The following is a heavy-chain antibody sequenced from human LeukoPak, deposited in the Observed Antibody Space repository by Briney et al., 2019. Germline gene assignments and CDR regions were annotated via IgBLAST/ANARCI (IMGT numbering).Heavy chain of an antibody. CDR3: ARSVITIFGVVIVGVGWFDP. CDR1: GYTFTSYD. Sequence: ASVKVSCKASGYTFTSYDINWVRQATGQGLEWMGWMNPNSGNTGYAQKFQGRVTMTRNTSISTAYMELSSLRSEDTAVYYCARSVITIFGVVIVGVGWFDPWGQGALVTVSS. D-gene: IGHD3-3*01. CDR2: MNPNSGNT. V-gene: IGHV1-8*01. J-gene: IGHJ5*02.